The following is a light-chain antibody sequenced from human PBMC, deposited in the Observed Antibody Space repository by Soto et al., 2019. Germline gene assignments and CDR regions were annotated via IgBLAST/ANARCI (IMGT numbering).Light chain of an antibody. J-gene: IGKJ1*01. V-gene: IGKV3-20*01. CDR1: QSVSSNY. CDR3: QQYGSSPWM. CDR2: GAS. Sequence: EIVLTQSPGTLSLSPGERATLSCRASQSVSSNYLAWYQQKPGQAPRPLIYGASSRATGIPDRFSGSGAGTYFALTISRLESEDFALYFCQQYGSSPWMFGQGSKVEIK.